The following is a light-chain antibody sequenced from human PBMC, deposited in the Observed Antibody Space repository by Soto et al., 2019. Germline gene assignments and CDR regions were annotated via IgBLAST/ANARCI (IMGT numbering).Light chain of an antibody. J-gene: IGLJ1*01. CDR2: TIS. CDR1: TGAVTSDSY. Sequence: QAVVTQEPSLTVSPGGTVTLTCASSTGAVTSDSYPSWFQQKPGQAPRALIYTISNKHSWTPARFSGSLLGGKAALTLSDVQPEDEAAYFCLLYYDGANVFGPGTKVTVL. CDR3: LLYYDGANV. V-gene: IGLV7-43*01.